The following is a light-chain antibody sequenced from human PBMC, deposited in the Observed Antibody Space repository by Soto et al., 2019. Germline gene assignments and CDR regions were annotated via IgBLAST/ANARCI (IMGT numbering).Light chain of an antibody. CDR1: SSDVGSYKY. V-gene: IGLV2-11*01. Sequence: QSVLTQPRSVSGSPGQSVTISCTGTSSDVGSYKYVSWYQQHPGKAPKLMIYDVSKRPSGVPDRLSGSKSGNTASLTISGLQAEDEADYYCCSYAGNYYVFGTGTKVTVL. J-gene: IGLJ1*01. CDR2: DVS. CDR3: CSYAGNYYV.